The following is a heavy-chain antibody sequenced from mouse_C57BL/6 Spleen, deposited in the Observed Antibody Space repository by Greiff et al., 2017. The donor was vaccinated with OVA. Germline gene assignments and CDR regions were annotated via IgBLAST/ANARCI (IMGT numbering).Heavy chain of an antibody. Sequence: VKLVESGPGLVAPSQSLSITCTVSGFSLTSYAISWVRQPPGKGLEWLGVIWTGGGTNYNSALKSRLSISKDNSKSQVFLKMNSLQTDDTARYYCARNPLDYDYDDAMDDWGQGTSVTVSS. D-gene: IGHD2-4*01. CDR3: ARNPLDYDYDDAMDD. J-gene: IGHJ4*01. CDR2: IWTGGGT. CDR1: GFSLTSYA. V-gene: IGHV2-9-1*01.